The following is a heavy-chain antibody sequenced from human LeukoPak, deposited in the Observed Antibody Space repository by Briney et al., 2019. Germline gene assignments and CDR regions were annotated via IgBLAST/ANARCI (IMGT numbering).Heavy chain of an antibody. CDR1: GYTFTGYY. V-gene: IGHV1-2*02. CDR2: INPNSGGT. D-gene: IGHD5-18*01. CDR3: ARDLLRWGPRIQLLNWFDP. J-gene: IGHJ5*02. Sequence: AASVKVSCKASGYTFTGYYMHWVRQAPGQGLEWMGWINPNSGGTNYAQKFQGRVTMTRDTSISTAYMELSRLRSDDTAVYYCARDLLRWGPRIQLLNWFDPWGQGTLVTVSS.